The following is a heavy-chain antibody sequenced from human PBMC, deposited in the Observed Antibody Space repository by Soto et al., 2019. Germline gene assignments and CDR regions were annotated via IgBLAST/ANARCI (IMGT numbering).Heavy chain of an antibody. D-gene: IGHD2-8*01. CDR1: GFTFSSYS. CDR2: ISSTSSSK. J-gene: IGHJ4*02. V-gene: IGHV3-21*01. Sequence: EVPLVESGGGLVKPGGSLRLSCAASGFTFSSYSMNWVRQAPGKGLEWVSSISSTSSSKYYADSVKGRFTISRDNAKNSLYLQMNSLRAEDTAVYYCARPCTNGVCPFDYWGQGTLVAVSS. CDR3: ARPCTNGVCPFDY.